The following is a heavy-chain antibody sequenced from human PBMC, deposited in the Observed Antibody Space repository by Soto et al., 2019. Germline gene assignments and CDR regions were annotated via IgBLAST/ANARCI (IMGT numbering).Heavy chain of an antibody. J-gene: IGHJ4*02. D-gene: IGHD6-13*01. CDR1: GFTFSSYA. CDR2: ISYDGSNK. V-gene: IGHV3-30-3*01. Sequence: QVQLVESGGGVVQPGRSLRLSCAASGFTFSSYAMHWVRQAPGKGLEWVAVISYDGSNKYYADSVKGRFTISRDNSKNTLYLQMNSLRAEDMPVYYCARDPLNSSQSYYFDYWGQGTLVTVSS. CDR3: ARDPLNSSQSYYFDY.